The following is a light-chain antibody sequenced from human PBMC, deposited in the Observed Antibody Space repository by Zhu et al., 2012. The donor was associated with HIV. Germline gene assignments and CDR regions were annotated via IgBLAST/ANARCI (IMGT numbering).Light chain of an antibody. CDR2: GAS. V-gene: IGKV3-20*01. CDR1: HNINNNY. Sequence: IVLTQSPATLSLSPGKRATLSCRASHNINNNYLAWYQQKPGQTPRLLIYGASSGATGIPERFSGSGSGTEFTLTISRLEPEDCAIYYCHHYGSLPVTFGQGTVLEI. CDR3: HHYGSLPVT. J-gene: IGKJ2*01.